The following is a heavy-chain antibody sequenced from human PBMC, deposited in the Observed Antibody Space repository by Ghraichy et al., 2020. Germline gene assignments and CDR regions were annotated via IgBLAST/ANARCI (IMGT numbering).Heavy chain of an antibody. Sequence: SETLSLTCTVSGGSISGSTFYWVWIRQPPGRGLEWIGNINYRGSTNYNPSLKSRVTISVDTSKNQFSLRLTSVTAADTAVYYCARRDTDISRFDYWGQGSPVTVS. D-gene: IGHD5-18*01. CDR2: INYRGST. V-gene: IGHV4-39*01. CDR1: GGSISGSTFY. J-gene: IGHJ4*02. CDR3: ARRDTDISRFDY.